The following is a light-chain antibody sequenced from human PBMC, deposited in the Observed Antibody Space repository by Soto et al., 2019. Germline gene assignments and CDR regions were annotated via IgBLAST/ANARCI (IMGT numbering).Light chain of an antibody. CDR3: SSYTSSSTYVV. J-gene: IGLJ2*01. CDR2: EVS. V-gene: IGLV2-14*01. Sequence: QSALTQPASVSGSPGQSITISCTGTSSDVGGYNYVSWYQQHPGKAPKLMIYEVSNRPSGVSNRFSGSKSGNTASLTISGLQVEDEADYYCSSYTSSSTYVVFGGVTQQTV. CDR1: SSDVGGYNY.